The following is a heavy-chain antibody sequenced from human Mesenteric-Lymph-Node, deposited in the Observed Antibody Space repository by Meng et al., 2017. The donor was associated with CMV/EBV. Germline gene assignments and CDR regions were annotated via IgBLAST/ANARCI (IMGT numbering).Heavy chain of an antibody. CDR2: ISSNGIMV. D-gene: IGHD3-9*01. J-gene: IGHJ4*02. CDR1: YY. V-gene: IGHV3-11*01. Sequence: YYMGWIRQAPGKGLKWVSSISSNGIMVYYADSVKGRFTISRDNARNSLYLQMNTLRAEDTAVYYCARDPPNYDLLTDYYSKGYFDYWGQGTLVTVSS. CDR3: ARDPPNYDLLTDYYSKGYFDY.